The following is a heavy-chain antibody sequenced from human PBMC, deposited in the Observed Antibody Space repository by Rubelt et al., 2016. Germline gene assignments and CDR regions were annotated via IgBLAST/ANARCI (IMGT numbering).Heavy chain of an antibody. D-gene: IGHD3-10*01. J-gene: IGHJ6*02. V-gene: IGHV3-11*04. CDR3: ARDRGYYYYGMDV. CDR2: ISRSGSTI. Sequence: GRGLDWVSYISRSGSTIYYADSVKGRFTISRDNAKNSLYLQMNSLRAEDTAVYYCARDRGYYYYGMDVWGQGTTVTVSS.